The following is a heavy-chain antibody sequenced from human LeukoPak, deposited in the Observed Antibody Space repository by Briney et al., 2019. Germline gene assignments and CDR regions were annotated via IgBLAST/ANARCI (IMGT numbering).Heavy chain of an antibody. V-gene: IGHV5-51*01. CDR1: GYSFTNYG. J-gene: IGHJ4*02. CDR2: IYPADSDI. CDR3: ARPLRGLIDS. Sequence: GESLKISCKGSGYSFTNYGIGWVRQMPGKGLEWMGIIYPADSDIRYSPSFQGQVTISADKSISTAYLQWSSLKASDTAIYYCARPLRGLIDSWGQGTLVTVSS. D-gene: IGHD1-26*01.